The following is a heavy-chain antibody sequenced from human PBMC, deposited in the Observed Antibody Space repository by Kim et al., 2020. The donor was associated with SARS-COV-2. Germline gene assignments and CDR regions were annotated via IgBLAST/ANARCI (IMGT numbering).Heavy chain of an antibody. D-gene: IGHD3-9*01. CDR3: AKKLKYYDILTGYYKNYYFDY. CDR1: GFTFSSYA. Sequence: GGSLRLSCAASGFTFSSYAMSWVRQAPGKGLEWVSAISGSGGSTYYADSVKGRFTISRDNSKNTLYLQMNSLRAEDTAVYYCAKKLKYYDILTGYYKNYYFDYWGQGTLVTVSS. V-gene: IGHV3-23*01. J-gene: IGHJ4*02. CDR2: ISGSGGST.